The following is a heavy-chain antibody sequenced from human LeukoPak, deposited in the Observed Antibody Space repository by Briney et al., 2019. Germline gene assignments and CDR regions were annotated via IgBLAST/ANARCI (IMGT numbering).Heavy chain of an antibody. J-gene: IGHJ4*02. CDR2: IIPIFGTA. D-gene: IGHD3-22*01. CDR3: ARDGDSSGIDVDY. V-gene: IGHV1-69*01. CDR1: GGTFSSYA. Sequence: SVKVSCKASGGTFSSYAISWVRQAPRQGLEWMGGIIPIFGTANYAQKFQGRVTITADESTSTAYMELSSLRSEDTAVYYCARDGDSSGIDVDYWGQGTLVTVSS.